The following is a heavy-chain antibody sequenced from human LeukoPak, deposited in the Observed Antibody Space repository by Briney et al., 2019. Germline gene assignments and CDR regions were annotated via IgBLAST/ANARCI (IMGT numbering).Heavy chain of an antibody. CDR2: ISPTSGYT. Sequence: PGGSLSLSCAASGFTFCDYYMGRMRQAPGKGLEWLSYISPTSGYTPYADSVKGRFTISRDNAKNSLYLQMNSLRAEDTAVYYCARDGRPGGNEYFDYWGQGTLVSVSS. CDR3: ARDGRPGGNEYFDY. J-gene: IGHJ4*02. V-gene: IGHV3-11*06. CDR1: GFTFCDYY. D-gene: IGHD4-23*01.